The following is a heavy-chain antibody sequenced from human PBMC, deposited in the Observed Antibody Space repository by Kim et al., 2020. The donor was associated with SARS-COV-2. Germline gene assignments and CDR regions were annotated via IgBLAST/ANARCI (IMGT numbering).Heavy chain of an antibody. Sequence: SETLSLTCTVSGGSISSYYWSWIRQPPGKGLEWIGYIYYSGSTNYNPSLKSRVTISVDTSKNQFSLKLSSVTAADTAVYYCARDRPYYYDSSGYSGGFDPWRQGTLVTVSS. J-gene: IGHJ5*02. D-gene: IGHD3-22*01. CDR1: GGSISSYY. V-gene: IGHV4-59*01. CDR3: ARDRPYYYDSSGYSGGFDP. CDR2: IYYSGST.